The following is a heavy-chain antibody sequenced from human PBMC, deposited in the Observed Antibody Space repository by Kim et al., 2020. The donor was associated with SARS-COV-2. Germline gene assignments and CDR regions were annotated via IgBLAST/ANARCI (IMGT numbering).Heavy chain of an antibody. CDR3: AKSYSGSSLSWFDP. J-gene: IGHJ5*02. CDR1: GGSISRSDYS. Sequence: SETLSLTCTVSGGSISRSDYSWGWIRQPPGKGLEWIGTIQYSGTTYYNPSLKSRVTISVDTSKNQFSLKLSSVTAADKAVYFCAKSYSGSSLSWFDPWG. CDR2: IQYSGTT. V-gene: IGHV4-39*01. D-gene: IGHD1-26*01.